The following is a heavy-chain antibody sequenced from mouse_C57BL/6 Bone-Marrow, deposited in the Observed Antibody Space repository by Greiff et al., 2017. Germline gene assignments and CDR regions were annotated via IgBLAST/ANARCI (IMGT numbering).Heavy chain of an antibody. CDR3: AKNYGSSSYYYAMYY. V-gene: IGHV1-72*01. CDR1: GYTFTSYW. Sequence: QVQLQQPGAELVKPGASVKLSCKASGYTFTSYWMHWVKQRPGRGLEWIGRIDPNSGGTKYNEKFTSKGTLTVDKPSSTAYMQLSSLTSEDSAVYYCAKNYGSSSYYYAMYYWGQGTSVTVSS. J-gene: IGHJ4*01. CDR2: IDPNSGGT. D-gene: IGHD1-1*01.